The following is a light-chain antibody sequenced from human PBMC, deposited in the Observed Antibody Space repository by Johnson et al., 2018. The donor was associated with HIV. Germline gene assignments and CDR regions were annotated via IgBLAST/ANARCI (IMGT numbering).Light chain of an antibody. CDR3: GTWDNSLSAGV. CDR2: DTD. CDR1: SSNIGNNY. Sequence: QSVLTQPPSVSAAPGQKVTISCSGSSSNIGNNYVSWYQQVPGTAPKLLIYDTDKRPSGIPDRFSGSKYGTSATLGISGLQTGDEADYYCGTWDNSLSAGVFGSGTKVTVL. J-gene: IGLJ1*01. V-gene: IGLV1-51*01.